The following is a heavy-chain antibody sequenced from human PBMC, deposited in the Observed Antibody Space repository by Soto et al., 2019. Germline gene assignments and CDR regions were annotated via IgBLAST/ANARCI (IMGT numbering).Heavy chain of an antibody. Sequence: EVQLVESGGGLVKPGGSLRLSCAASGFTFSSAWMSWVRQAPGKGLEWVGRIKSKTDGGTTDYAAPVKGRFTLSRDDSENTLYLQMNILKTQDTAVYYCTTGIRSGHYTNWGQGTLVTVSS. J-gene: IGHJ4*02. D-gene: IGHD3-3*01. V-gene: IGHV3-15*07. CDR1: GFTFSSAW. CDR2: IKSKTDGGTT. CDR3: TTGIRSGHYTN.